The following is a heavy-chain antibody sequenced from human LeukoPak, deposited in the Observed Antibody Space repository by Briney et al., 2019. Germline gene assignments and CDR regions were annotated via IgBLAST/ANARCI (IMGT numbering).Heavy chain of an antibody. V-gene: IGHV4-59*01. CDR2: IYYSGST. CDR3: ARDLIAAAGTSDY. CDR1: GGSISSYY. J-gene: IGHJ4*02. D-gene: IGHD6-13*01. Sequence: SETLSLTCTVSGGSISSYYWSWIRQPPGKGLGWIGYIYYSGSTNYNPSLKSRVTISVDTSKNQFSLKLSSVTAADTAVYYCARDLIAAAGTSDYWGQGTLVTVSS.